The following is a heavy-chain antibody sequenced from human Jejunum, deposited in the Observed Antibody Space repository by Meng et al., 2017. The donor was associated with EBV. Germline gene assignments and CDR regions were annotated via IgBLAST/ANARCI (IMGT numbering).Heavy chain of an antibody. CDR3: VGEIVAPYSFDQ. D-gene: IGHD5-12*01. Sequence: EQLVQSGAEVKKPGASVKLSSKTSGYTCIDYHVHWVRQPPGQCLEWMGILNPNNGATSYAQRIRGRVTMTRDTSTSTVYMELSILRSEDTALYYCVGEIVAPYSFDQWGQGTLVTVSS. V-gene: IGHV1-46*01. CDR2: LNPNNGAT. CDR1: GYTCIDYH. J-gene: IGHJ4*02.